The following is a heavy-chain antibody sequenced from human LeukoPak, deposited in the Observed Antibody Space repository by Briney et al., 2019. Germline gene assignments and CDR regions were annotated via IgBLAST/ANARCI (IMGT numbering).Heavy chain of an antibody. CDR3: ATEYGDYSFDY. Sequence: GGSLRLSCVASGFTFSNYGMHWVRQAPGKGLEWVAIIWFDGSNIHYADSVKGRFTISRDNSKNTLFLQMNSLRAEDTAIYYCATEYGDYSFDYWGQGTLVTVSS. CDR2: IWFDGSNI. V-gene: IGHV3-33*01. J-gene: IGHJ4*02. CDR1: GFTFSNYG. D-gene: IGHD4-17*01.